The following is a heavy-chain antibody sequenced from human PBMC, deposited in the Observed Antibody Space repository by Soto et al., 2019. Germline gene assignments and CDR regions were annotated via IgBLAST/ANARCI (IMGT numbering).Heavy chain of an antibody. D-gene: IGHD6-19*01. J-gene: IGHJ4*02. V-gene: IGHV3-74*01. CDR1: GLTFSSYW. CDR2: INTDGSST. CDR3: ARLLAVAGTNY. Sequence: EVQLVESGGGLVQPGGSLRLSCAASGLTFSSYWMHWVRQPQGRGPEWVSRINTDGSSTSYADSVKGRFTISRDNAKNTLYLQMNSLRVEDTAVYYCARLLAVAGTNYWGQGTLVTVSS.